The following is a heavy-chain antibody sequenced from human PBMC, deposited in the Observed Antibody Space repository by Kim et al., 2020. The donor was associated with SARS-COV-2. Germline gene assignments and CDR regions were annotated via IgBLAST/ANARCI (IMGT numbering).Heavy chain of an antibody. CDR3: ARNADAAAEDYFDY. Sequence: TLSLTCTVSGGSISSGGYYWSWIRQHPGKGLEWIGYIYYSGSTYYNPSLKSRVTISVDTSKNQFSLKLSSVTAADTAVYYCARNADAAAEDYFDYWGQGTLVTVSS. CDR1: GGSISSGGYY. CDR2: IYYSGST. V-gene: IGHV4-31*03. D-gene: IGHD6-13*01. J-gene: IGHJ4*02.